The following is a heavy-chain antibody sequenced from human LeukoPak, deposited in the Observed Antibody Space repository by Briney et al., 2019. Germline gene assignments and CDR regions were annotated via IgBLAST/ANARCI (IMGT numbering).Heavy chain of an antibody. CDR3: AKNPSPLPYTAMDY. Sequence: GGSLRLSCAASGFTFSSYAMSWVRQAPGKGLEWVSAISGSGGSTYYADSVKGRFTISRDNSKNTLYLQMNSLRAEDTAVYYCAKNPSPLPYTAMDYWGQGTLVTVSS. J-gene: IGHJ4*02. CDR1: GFTFSSYA. V-gene: IGHV3-23*01. CDR2: ISGSGGST. D-gene: IGHD5-18*01.